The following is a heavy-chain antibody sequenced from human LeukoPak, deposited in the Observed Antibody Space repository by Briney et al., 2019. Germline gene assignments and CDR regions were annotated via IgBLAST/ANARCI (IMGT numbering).Heavy chain of an antibody. V-gene: IGHV3-23*01. J-gene: IGHJ6*03. Sequence: PGGSLRLSCAASGFTFSSYGMSWVRQAPGKGLEWVSAISGSGGSTYYADSVKGRFTISRDNSKNTLYLQMNSLRAEDTAVYYCAKGEGGPYYYYYYMDVWGKGTTVTISS. CDR3: AKGEGGPYYYYYYMDV. D-gene: IGHD1-26*01. CDR1: GFTFSSYG. CDR2: ISGSGGST.